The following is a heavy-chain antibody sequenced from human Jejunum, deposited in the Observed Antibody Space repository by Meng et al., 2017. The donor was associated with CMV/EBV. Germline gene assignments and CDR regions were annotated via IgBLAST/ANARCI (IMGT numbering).Heavy chain of an antibody. D-gene: IGHD5-12*01. CDR3: ARVGPWLFRAFDI. V-gene: IGHV3-23*01. CDR1: GFPFRNYA. Sequence: SGFPFRNYAMGWVRQAPGKGLEWVSAISGGGGSTYYPDSVKGRFTISRDNAGNSLYLQMNSLRAEDTAVYYCARVGPWLFRAFDIWGQGTMVTVSS. J-gene: IGHJ3*02. CDR2: ISGGGGST.